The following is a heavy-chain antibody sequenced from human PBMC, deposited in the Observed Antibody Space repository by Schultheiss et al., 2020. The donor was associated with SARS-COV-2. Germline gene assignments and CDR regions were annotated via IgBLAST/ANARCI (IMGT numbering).Heavy chain of an antibody. D-gene: IGHD1-26*01. V-gene: IGHV3-74*01. Sequence: GESLKISCAASGFTFSTYWMHWVRQAPGKGLVWVSHINSDGSRTNYADSVKGRFTISRDNAKNTLYLQMNSLRAEDTAVYYFARDYRPTFTPENCFDPWGQGTLVTVSS. J-gene: IGHJ5*02. CDR2: INSDGSRT. CDR3: ARDYRPTFTPENCFDP. CDR1: GFTFSTYW.